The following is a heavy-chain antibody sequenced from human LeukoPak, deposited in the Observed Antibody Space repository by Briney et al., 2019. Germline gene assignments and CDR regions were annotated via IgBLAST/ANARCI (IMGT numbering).Heavy chain of an antibody. V-gene: IGHV4-59*05. CDR2: IYYSGST. D-gene: IGHD4-11*01. J-gene: IGHJ6*03. CDR1: GGSISSYY. Sequence: PSETLSLTCTASGGSISSYYWSWIRQPPGKGLEWIGSIYYSGSTYYNPSLKSRVTISVDTSKNQFSLKLSSVTAADTAVYYCARHGQYGYYYYMDVWGKGTTVTVSS. CDR3: ARHGQYGYYYYMDV.